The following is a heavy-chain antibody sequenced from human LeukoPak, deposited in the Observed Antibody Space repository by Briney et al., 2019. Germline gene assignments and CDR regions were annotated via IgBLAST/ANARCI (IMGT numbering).Heavy chain of an antibody. V-gene: IGHV4-4*09. Sequence: PSETLSLTCTVSGGSISSYYWSWIRQPPGKGLEWIGYIYTSGTTNYNPSLKSRVTISVDTSKNQFSLKMSSVTAADTAVFYCARLFSRGWEYHFGLDVWGQGTTVTVS. CDR3: ARLFSRGWEYHFGLDV. D-gene: IGHD6-19*01. J-gene: IGHJ6*02. CDR1: GGSISSYY. CDR2: IYTSGTT.